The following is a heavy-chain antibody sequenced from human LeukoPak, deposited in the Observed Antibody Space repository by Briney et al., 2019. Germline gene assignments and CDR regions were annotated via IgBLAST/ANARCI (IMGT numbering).Heavy chain of an antibody. V-gene: IGHV3-53*05. CDR3: ARAGYYGSGSPPSLYFDY. J-gene: IGHJ4*02. D-gene: IGHD3-10*01. CDR1: GFTVNSNS. Sequence: GGSLRLSCAASGFTVNSNSMSWVRQATGKGLECVAAIYSGDSTYYPDSVKGRFTISRDNSRSTLYLQMNSLRPEDTAIYYCARAGYYGSGSPPSLYFDYWGQGTLVTVSS. CDR2: IYSGDST.